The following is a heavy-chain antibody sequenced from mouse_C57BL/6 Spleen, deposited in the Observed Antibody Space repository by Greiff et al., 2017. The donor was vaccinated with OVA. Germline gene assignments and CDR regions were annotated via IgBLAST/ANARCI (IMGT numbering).Heavy chain of an antibody. V-gene: IGHV10-1*01. CDR1: GFSFNTYA. J-gene: IGHJ2*01. CDR3: VREYYGSGYYFDY. Sequence: EVKVVESGGGLVQPKGSLKLSCAASGFSFNTYAMNWVRQAPGKGLEWVARIRSKSNNYATYYADSVKDRFTISRDDSESMLYLQMNNLKTEDTAMYYCVREYYGSGYYFDYWGQGTTLTVSS. D-gene: IGHD1-1*01. CDR2: IRSKSNNYAT.